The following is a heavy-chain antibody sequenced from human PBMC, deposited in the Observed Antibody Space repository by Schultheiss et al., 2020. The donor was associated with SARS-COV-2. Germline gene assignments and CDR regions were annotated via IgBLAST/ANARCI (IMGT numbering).Heavy chain of an antibody. CDR1: GYIFASYG. J-gene: IGHJ6*02. Sequence: ASVKVSCKASGYIFASYGISWVRQAPGQGLEWMGWISAYSGNTNYAQKLQGRVTMTTDTSTNTAYMDLRSLRSDDTAVYYCARMGYYYYAMDVWGQGTTVTVSS. V-gene: IGHV1-18*01. CDR2: ISAYSGNT. CDR3: ARMGYYYYAMDV.